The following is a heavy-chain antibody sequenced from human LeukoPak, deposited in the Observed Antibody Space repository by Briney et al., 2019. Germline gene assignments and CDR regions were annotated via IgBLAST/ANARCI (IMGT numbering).Heavy chain of an antibody. CDR1: GFTFSSYS. CDR2: ISSSSSYI. D-gene: IGHD3-16*01. V-gene: IGHV3-21*01. CDR3: ARDGGRFGNSEYFQH. Sequence: GGSLRLSCAASGFTFSSYSMNWVRQAPGKGLEWVSSISSSSSYIYYADSVKGRFTISRDNAKNSLYLQMNSLRAEDTAVYYCARDGGRFGNSEYFQHWGQGTLVTVSS. J-gene: IGHJ1*01.